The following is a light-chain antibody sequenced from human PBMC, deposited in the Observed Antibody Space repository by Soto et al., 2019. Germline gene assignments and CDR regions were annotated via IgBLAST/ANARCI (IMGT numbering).Light chain of an antibody. V-gene: IGKV3-11*01. CDR3: QQRSNWPPLT. CDR2: DAS. Sequence: EIVLTQSRATMFVSPGRIATLSCRASQSVSSYLAWYQQKPGQSPRLLLFDASNRATAIPARFSGSGSGTDFTLTISSLVPEDFAVYYCQQRSNWPPLTFGGGTKVDIK. CDR1: QSVSSY. J-gene: IGKJ4*01.